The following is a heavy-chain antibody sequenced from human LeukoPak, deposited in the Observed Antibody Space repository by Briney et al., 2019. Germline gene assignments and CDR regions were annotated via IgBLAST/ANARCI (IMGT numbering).Heavy chain of an antibody. D-gene: IGHD1-14*01. CDR3: ARATTTLDY. CDR2: ISYDGSNK. Sequence: AGGSLRLSCAASGFTFSSYSMNWVRQAPGKGLEWVAVISYDGSNKYFSDSVKGRFTISRDNSKNTLYLQMNSLRGEDTAVYYCARATTTLDYWGQGTLVTVPS. J-gene: IGHJ4*02. V-gene: IGHV3-30*03. CDR1: GFTFSSYS.